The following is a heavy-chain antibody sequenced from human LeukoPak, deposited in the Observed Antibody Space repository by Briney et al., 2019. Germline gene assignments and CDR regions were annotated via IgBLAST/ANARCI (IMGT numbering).Heavy chain of an antibody. CDR1: GGSISSYY. CDR2: IYYSGST. Sequence: SETLSLTCTVSGGSISSYYWSWIRQPPGKGLEWIGYIYYSGSTNYNPSLKSRATISVDTSKNQFSLKLSSVTAADTAVYYCARDLSYDSSGYYYTPDAFDIWGQGTMVTVSS. D-gene: IGHD3-22*01. V-gene: IGHV4-59*01. CDR3: ARDLSYDSSGYYYTPDAFDI. J-gene: IGHJ3*02.